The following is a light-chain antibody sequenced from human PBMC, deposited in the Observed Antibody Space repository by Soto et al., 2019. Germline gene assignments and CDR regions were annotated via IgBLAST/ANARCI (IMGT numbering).Light chain of an antibody. V-gene: IGKV3-15*01. CDR1: QSVRRN. CDR3: HSYNKCPPLT. CDR2: GAS. J-gene: IGKJ1*01. Sequence: ERVMQQSPATLSVSPGERATISCRASQSVRRNLGWYQPKPGQAPMLLISGASTRATGIPARFSGSGSGTECTLTISRLQSEAFAVYYGHSYNKCPPLTFGNGNKVAIK.